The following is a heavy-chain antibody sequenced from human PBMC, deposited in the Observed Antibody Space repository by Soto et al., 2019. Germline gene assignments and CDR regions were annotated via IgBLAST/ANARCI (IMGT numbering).Heavy chain of an antibody. CDR3: ASLYSSSPNSYGMDV. D-gene: IGHD6-6*01. CDR1: GYSFTGYW. CDR2: IDPSDSYT. Sequence: GESLKISCKGSGYSFTGYWISWVRQMPGKGLEWMGRIDPSDSYTNYSPSFQGHVTISADKSISTAYLQWSSLKASDTAMYYCASLYSSSPNSYGMDVWGQGTTVTVSS. V-gene: IGHV5-10-1*01. J-gene: IGHJ6*02.